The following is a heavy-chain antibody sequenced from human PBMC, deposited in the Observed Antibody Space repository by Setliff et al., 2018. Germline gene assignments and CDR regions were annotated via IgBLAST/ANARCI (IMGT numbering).Heavy chain of an antibody. CDR3: ARGGERYYSAS. Sequence: SETLSLTCTVSGDSINNFYWTWIRQPPGKGLEWIGYIYHSGGTSYNPSLKSRVTISVDTSKNQFSLNLSSVTAADTAVYYCARGGERYYSASWGQGTLVTVSS. CDR1: GDSINNFY. J-gene: IGHJ4*02. V-gene: IGHV4-59*01. CDR2: IYHSGGT. D-gene: IGHD1-20*01.